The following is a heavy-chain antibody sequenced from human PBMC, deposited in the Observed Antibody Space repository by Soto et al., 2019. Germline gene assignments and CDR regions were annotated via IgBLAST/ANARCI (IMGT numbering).Heavy chain of an antibody. D-gene: IGHD1-26*01. Sequence: ASSMVSCKASEYTFTSYYMQWVRHAPGQGLEWTGIFNPSGSSTRYSQNFQGRGTMIRDKTTSTVYMELSSLRSEDKADYYCWSGRVGATPLYYYAMDVWGQGTTVTVSS. J-gene: IGHJ6*02. CDR3: WSGRVGATPLYYYAMDV. CDR2: FNPSGSST. V-gene: IGHV1-46*01. CDR1: EYTFTSYY.